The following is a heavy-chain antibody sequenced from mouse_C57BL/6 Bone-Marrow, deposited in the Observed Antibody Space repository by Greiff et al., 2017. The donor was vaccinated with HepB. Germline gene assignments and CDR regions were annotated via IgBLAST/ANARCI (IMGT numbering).Heavy chain of an antibody. V-gene: IGHV14-4*01. CDR3: TTDYDGYPFAY. D-gene: IGHD2-3*01. Sequence: VQLQQSGAELVRPGASVKLSCTASGFNIKDDYMHWVKQRPEQGLEWIGWIDPENGDTEYASKFQGKATITADTSSNTAYLQLSSLTSEDTAVYYCTTDYDGYPFAYWGQGTLVTVSA. J-gene: IGHJ3*01. CDR2: IDPENGDT. CDR1: GFNIKDDY.